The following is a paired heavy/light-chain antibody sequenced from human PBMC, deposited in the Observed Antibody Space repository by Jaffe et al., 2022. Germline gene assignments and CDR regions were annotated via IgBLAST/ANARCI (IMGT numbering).Heavy chain of an antibody. Sequence: QVQLQESGPGLVKPSETLSLTCAVSGYSISSGYYWGWIRQPPGKGLEWIGSIYHSGSTYYNPSLKSRVTISVDTSKNQFSLKLSSVTAADTAVYYCARMFWGEVWDYVWGSYRYWPGQGTPYFDYWGQGTLVTVSS. CDR1: GYSISSGYY. CDR3: ARMFWGEVWDYVWGSYRYWPGQGTPYFDY. J-gene: IGHJ4*02. D-gene: IGHD3-16*02. V-gene: IGHV4-38-2*01. CDR2: IYHSGST.
Light chain of an antibody. CDR2: DAS. CDR3: QQFNSYLT. Sequence: AIQLTQSPSSLSASVGDRVTITCRASQGISSALAWYQQKPGKAPKLLIYDASSLESGVPSRFSGSGSGTDFTLTISSLQPEDFATYYCQQFNSYLTFGGGTKVEIK. CDR1: QGISSA. J-gene: IGKJ4*01. V-gene: IGKV1-13*02.